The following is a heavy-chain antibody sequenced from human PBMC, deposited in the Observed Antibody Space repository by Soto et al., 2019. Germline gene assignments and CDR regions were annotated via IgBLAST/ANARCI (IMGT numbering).Heavy chain of an antibody. J-gene: IGHJ6*02. CDR1: GFTFSSYW. CDR3: ARGAAMAYYYYYGMDV. Sequence: SGGSLRLSCAASGFTFSSYWMSWVRQAPGKGLEWVANIKQDGSEKYYVDSVKGRFTISRDNAKNSLYLQMNSLRAEDTAVYYCARGAAMAYYYYYGMDVWGQGTTVTVSS. V-gene: IGHV3-7*01. D-gene: IGHD5-18*01. CDR2: IKQDGSEK.